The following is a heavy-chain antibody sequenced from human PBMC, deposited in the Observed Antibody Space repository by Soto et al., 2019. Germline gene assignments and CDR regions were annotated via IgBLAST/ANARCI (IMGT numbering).Heavy chain of an antibody. V-gene: IGHV6-1*01. D-gene: IGHD2-8*02. J-gene: IGHJ6*02. CDR3: ARVGIPGGCYYYGMDV. CDR2: TYYRSKWYN. Sequence: SQTLSLPFAISGDSVSSNSAAWNWIRQSPSRGLEWLGRTYYRSKWYNDYAVSVKSRITINPDTSKNQFSLQLNSVTPEDTAVYYCARVGIPGGCYYYGMDVWGQGTTVTVSS. CDR1: GDSVSSNSAA.